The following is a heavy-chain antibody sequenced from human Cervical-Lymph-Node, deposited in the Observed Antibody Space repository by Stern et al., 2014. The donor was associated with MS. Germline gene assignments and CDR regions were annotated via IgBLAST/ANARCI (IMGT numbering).Heavy chain of an antibody. CDR2: IFSKDEK. Sequence: EESGPVLVKPTETLTLTCTVSGFSLSNARMGVSWIRQPPGKALEWLAHIFSKDEKSYSTSLKSRLTISKDTSKSQVVLTMTNMDPVDTATYYCARIPRGDGYNRGVWFDPWGQGTLVTVSS. V-gene: IGHV2-26*01. J-gene: IGHJ5*02. CDR1: GFSLSNARMG. CDR3: ARIPRGDGYNRGVWFDP. D-gene: IGHD5-24*01.